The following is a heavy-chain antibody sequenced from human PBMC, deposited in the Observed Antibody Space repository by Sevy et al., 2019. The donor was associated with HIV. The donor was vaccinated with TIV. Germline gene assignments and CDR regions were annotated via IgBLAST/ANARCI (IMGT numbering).Heavy chain of an antibody. J-gene: IGHJ4*02. V-gene: IGHV1-8*01. CDR2: MNPSRGNT. CDR1: GYTFTTYD. D-gene: IGHD3-10*01. Sequence: ASVKVSCRTSGYTFTTYDINWVRQATGQGLEWMGWMNPSRGNTGSAQKFQGRLTMTRDTSTSTAYMELSSLESQDTAVYYCARRRGFGELLGLGYLGQGTLVNVSS. CDR3: ARRRGFGELLGLGY.